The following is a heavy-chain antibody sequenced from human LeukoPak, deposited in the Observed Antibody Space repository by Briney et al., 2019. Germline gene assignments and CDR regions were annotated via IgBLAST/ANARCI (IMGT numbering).Heavy chain of an antibody. J-gene: IGHJ4*02. CDR1: GFIFSSYD. Sequence: GWSLRLSCAASGFIFSSYDMYWVRKGTGNGPEWVSGIGTGGDTYYAGSVKGRFTISRENAKTSLYRQMNSLRAGDTAVYYCARDRGTGYDYWGLGTLVTVS. CDR3: ARDRGTGYDY. CDR2: IGTGGDT. D-gene: IGHD2-8*02. V-gene: IGHV3-13*04.